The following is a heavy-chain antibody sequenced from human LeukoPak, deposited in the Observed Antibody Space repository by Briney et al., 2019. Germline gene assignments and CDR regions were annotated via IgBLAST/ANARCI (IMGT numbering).Heavy chain of an antibody. J-gene: IGHJ4*02. CDR1: GGTFSSYA. D-gene: IGHD3-16*02. CDR2: IIPIFGTA. Sequence: GASVKVSCKASGGTFSSYAISWVRQAPGQGLEWMGGIIPIFGTANYAQKFQGRGTITADKSTSTAYMELSSLRSEDTAVYYCATSPPGVDYVWGSYRPFDFWGQGTLVTVSS. CDR3: ATSPPGVDYVWGSYRPFDF. V-gene: IGHV1-69*06.